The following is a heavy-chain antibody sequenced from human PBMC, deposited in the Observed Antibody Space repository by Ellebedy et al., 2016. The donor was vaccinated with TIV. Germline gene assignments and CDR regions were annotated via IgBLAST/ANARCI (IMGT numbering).Heavy chain of an antibody. Sequence: GESLKISXAASGFTVSSNYMSWVRQAPGKGLEWVSVIYSGGSTLYADSVKGRFTISRDNSKDTLYLQMNSLRAEDTAVYYCATRDYDLWSGVSYYYYMDVWGKGTTVTVSS. CDR2: IYSGGST. CDR3: ATRDYDLWSGVSYYYYMDV. V-gene: IGHV3-53*01. D-gene: IGHD3-3*01. J-gene: IGHJ6*03. CDR1: GFTVSSNY.